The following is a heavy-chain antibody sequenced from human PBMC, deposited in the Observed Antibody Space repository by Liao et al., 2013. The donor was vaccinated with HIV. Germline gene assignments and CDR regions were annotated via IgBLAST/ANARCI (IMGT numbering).Heavy chain of an antibody. CDR3: ARDYYYDSSGYGVGAFDI. Sequence: QLQLRESGSGLVKPSQTLALTCAVSGGSISSGDYSWSWIRQPPGKGLEWIGYMYPSGSTYYNPSLKSRVTMSVDRSKNQFSLNVRSVTAADTAVYYCARDYYYDSSGYGVGAFDIWGQGTLVTVSS. CDR1: GGSISSGDYS. CDR2: MYPSGST. D-gene: IGHD3-22*01. V-gene: IGHV4-30-2*01. J-gene: IGHJ3*02.